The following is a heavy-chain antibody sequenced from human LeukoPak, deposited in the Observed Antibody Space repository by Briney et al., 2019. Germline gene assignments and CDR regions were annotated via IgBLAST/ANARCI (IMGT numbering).Heavy chain of an antibody. CDR3: ARDQHGPLDY. J-gene: IGHJ4*02. CDR2: ISYDGSNK. V-gene: IGHV3-30*03. Sequence: TGGSLRLSCAAPGFTFSSYGMHWVRQAPGKGLEWVAVISYDGSNKYYADSVKGRFTISRDNSKNTLYLQMNSLRAEDTAVYYCARDQHGPLDYWGQGTLVTVSS. D-gene: IGHD2-8*01. CDR1: GFTFSSYG.